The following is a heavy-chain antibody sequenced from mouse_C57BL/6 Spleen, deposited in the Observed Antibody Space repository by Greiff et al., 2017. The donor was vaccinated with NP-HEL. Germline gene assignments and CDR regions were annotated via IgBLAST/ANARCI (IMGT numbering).Heavy chain of an antibody. CDR3: ARRGGYDYDDGYYRFAMDY. V-gene: IGHV2-9-1*01. J-gene: IGHJ4*01. D-gene: IGHD2-4*01. Sequence: QVQGVESGPGLVAPSQSLSITCTVSGFSLTSYAISWVRQPPGKGLEWLGVIWTGGGTNYYSAFKSRLSISKDNSKSQVFLKMNSLQTDDTARYYCARRGGYDYDDGYYRFAMDYWGQGTSVTVSS. CDR1: GFSLTSYA. CDR2: IWTGGGT.